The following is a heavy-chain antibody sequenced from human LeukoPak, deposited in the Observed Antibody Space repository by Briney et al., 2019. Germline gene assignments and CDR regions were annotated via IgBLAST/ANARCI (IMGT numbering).Heavy chain of an antibody. Sequence: GGSLSLSCSASGFTFNSFTVYWVRGAPGPGLEGVSGIGGHDGITFYADSVKGRFTISRDNSKNTLYLQMNSLRAGDTAVYYCAKDGPSSPSNFYYYYTMDVWGKGTAVTVSS. J-gene: IGHJ6*03. CDR3: AKDGPSSPSNFYYYYTMDV. D-gene: IGHD2-2*01. V-gene: IGHV3-23*01. CDR2: IGGHDGIT. CDR1: GFTFNSFT.